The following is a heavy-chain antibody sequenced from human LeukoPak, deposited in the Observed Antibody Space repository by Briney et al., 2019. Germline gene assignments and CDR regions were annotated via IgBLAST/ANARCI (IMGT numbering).Heavy chain of an antibody. CDR2: CNPNSGGT. V-gene: IGHV1-2*02. J-gene: IGHJ4*02. D-gene: IGHD6-6*01. CDR1: GYTFTGYY. Sequence: GASVKVSCKASGYTFTGYYMHWVRQAPGQGLEWMGWCNPNSGGTNYAQKFQGRVTMTRDTSISTAYMALSRLGSDDTAVYSCARGPTYSSSFDYWGQGTLVTVSS. CDR3: ARGPTYSSSFDY.